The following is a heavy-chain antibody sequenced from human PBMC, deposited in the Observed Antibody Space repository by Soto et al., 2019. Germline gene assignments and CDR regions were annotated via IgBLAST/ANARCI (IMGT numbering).Heavy chain of an antibody. CDR3: ARVHCSAGTRLDGLVF. J-gene: IGHJ6*02. D-gene: IGHD6-13*01. V-gene: IGHV6-1*01. CDR2: ICYRSKWFH. Sequence: PSQTLSLTCVISGDSVSSNGACWNWIRQSPSRGLQWLGRICYRSKWFHDYAASVESRMAINPDTSRNQFSLQLNYVTPEDTAVYYCARVHCSAGTRLDGLVFWCQGTSGTVFS. CDR1: GDSVSSNGAC.